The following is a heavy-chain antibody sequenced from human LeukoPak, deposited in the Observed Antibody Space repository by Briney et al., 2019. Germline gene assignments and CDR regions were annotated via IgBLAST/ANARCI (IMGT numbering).Heavy chain of an antibody. Sequence: PGGSLRLSCAASGFTFRSYSMNWVRQAPGKGLEWVSSISSSSSYIYYADSVKGRFTISRANAKNSMYLQSNSPEAEDTAVYYCAVEPGYYYDSSTSSDYWGQGTLVTVSS. CDR1: GFTFRSYS. D-gene: IGHD3-22*01. V-gene: IGHV3-21*01. CDR2: ISSSSSYI. CDR3: AVEPGYYYDSSTSSDY. J-gene: IGHJ4*02.